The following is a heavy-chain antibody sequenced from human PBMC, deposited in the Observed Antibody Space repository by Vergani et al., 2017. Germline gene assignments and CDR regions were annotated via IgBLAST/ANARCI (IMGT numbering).Heavy chain of an antibody. D-gene: IGHD3-10*01. CDR3: AAEGNYYGSSDEPEDYYYMDV. J-gene: IGHJ6*03. Sequence: QMQLVQSGPEVKKPGTSVKVSCKASGFTFTSSAVQWVRQARGQRLEWIGWIVVGSGNTNYAQKFQERVTITRDMSTSTAYMELSSLRSEDTAVYYCAAEGNYYGSSDEPEDYYYMDVWGKGP. CDR2: IVVGSGNT. CDR1: GFTFTSSA. V-gene: IGHV1-58*01.